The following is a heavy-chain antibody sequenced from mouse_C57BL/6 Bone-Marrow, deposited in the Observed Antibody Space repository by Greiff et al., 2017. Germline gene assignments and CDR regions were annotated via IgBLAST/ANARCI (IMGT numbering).Heavy chain of an antibody. CDR2: IRNKANGYTT. Sequence: EVMLVESGGGLVQPGGSLSLSCAASGFTFTDYYMSWVRQPPGKALEWLGFIRNKANGYTTEYSASVKGRFTISRDNSQSILYLQMNALRAEDSATYYCARYPLFWYFDVWGTGTTVTVSS. CDR3: ARYPLFWYFDV. CDR1: GFTFTDYY. J-gene: IGHJ1*03. V-gene: IGHV7-3*01. D-gene: IGHD6-5*01.